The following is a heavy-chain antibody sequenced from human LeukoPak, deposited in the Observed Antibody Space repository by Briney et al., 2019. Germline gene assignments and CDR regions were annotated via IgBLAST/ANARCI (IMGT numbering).Heavy chain of an antibody. CDR1: GGSLSGYY. V-gene: IGHV4-34*01. Sequence: SETLSLTCAVYGGSLSGYYWSWIRQPPGKGLEWIGEINHSGSTNYNPSLKSRVTISVDTSKNQFSLKLSSVTAVDTAVYYCARGGGSGSSFFDYWGQGTLVTVSS. CDR2: INHSGST. CDR3: ARGGGSGSSFFDY. D-gene: IGHD3-10*01. J-gene: IGHJ4*02.